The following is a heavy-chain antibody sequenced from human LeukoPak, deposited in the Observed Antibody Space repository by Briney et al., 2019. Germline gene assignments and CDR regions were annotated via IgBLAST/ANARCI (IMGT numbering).Heavy chain of an antibody. CDR2: INTNTGNP. J-gene: IGHJ2*01. D-gene: IGHD2-21*02. Sequence: GASVKVSCKASGYTFTSYAMNWVRQAPGQGLEWMGWINTNTGNPTYAQGFTGRFVFSLDTSVSTAYLQISSLKAEDTAVYYCARDRRIVVATGLRLDLWGRGTLVTVSS. V-gene: IGHV7-4-1*02. CDR3: ARDRRIVVATGLRLDL. CDR1: GYTFTSYA.